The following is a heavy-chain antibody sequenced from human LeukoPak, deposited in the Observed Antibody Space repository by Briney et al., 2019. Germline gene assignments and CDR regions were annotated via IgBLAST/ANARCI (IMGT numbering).Heavy chain of an antibody. D-gene: IGHD2-2*01. CDR2: IYYSGST. CDR1: GGSISSSSYY. J-gene: IGHJ3*02. V-gene: IGHV4-39*01. CDR3: ARQNIVVVPGAIDI. Sequence: SETLSLTCTVSGGSISSSSYYWGWIRQPPEKGLEWIGSIYYSGSTYYNPSLKSRVTISVDTSKNQFSLKLSSVAAADTAVYYCARQNIVVVPGAIDIWGQGTMVTVSS.